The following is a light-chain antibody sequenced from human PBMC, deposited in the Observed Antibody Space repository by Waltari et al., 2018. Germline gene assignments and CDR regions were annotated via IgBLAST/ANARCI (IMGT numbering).Light chain of an antibody. CDR3: MEGAQWYT. CDR1: QSLAFSDGKTY. V-gene: IGKV2-30*01. Sequence: DVVLTQSPLSLSVTLGQSASVSCRSSQSLAFSDGKTYLNWFHQRPGQSPRRRIYKVSNRESGVPDRISGSGSGTDFALKISRVEAEDVGVYYCMEGAQWYTFGQGTKLEIK. CDR2: KVS. J-gene: IGKJ2*01.